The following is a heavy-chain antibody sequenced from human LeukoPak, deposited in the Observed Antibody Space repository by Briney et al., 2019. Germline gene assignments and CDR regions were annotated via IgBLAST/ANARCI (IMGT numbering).Heavy chain of an antibody. CDR3: ARSIAAALSDY. V-gene: IGHV3-53*01. J-gene: IGHJ4*02. CDR1: GFTVSSNY. Sequence: GGSLRLSCAASGFTVSSNYMTWVRQAPGQGLEWVSVIYFGGTTYYADSVKGRFTISRDNAENSLYLQMNSLRDEDTAVYYCARSIAAALSDYWGQGTLVTVSS. CDR2: IYFGGTT. D-gene: IGHD6-13*01.